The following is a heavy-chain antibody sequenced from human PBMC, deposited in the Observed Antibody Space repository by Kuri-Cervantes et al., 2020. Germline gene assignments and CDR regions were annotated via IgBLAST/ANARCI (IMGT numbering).Heavy chain of an antibody. J-gene: IGHJ2*01. Sequence: SETLSLTCAVSGGSISSSNWWSWVRQPPGKGLEWIGEIYHSGSTNYNPSLKSRVTISVDKSKNQFSLKLSSVTAADTAVYYCARGQRGYSYGFQVNHWYFDLWGRGTLVTVSS. CDR2: IYHSGST. D-gene: IGHD5-18*01. CDR3: ARGQRGYSYGFQVNHWYFDL. CDR1: GGSISSSNW. V-gene: IGHV4-4*02.